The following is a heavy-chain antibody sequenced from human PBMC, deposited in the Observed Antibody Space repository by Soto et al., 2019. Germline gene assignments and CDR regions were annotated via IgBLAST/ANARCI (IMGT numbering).Heavy chain of an antibody. D-gene: IGHD1-26*01. Sequence: LRLSCAASGFSFSSYGMHWVRQAPGKGLDWVAVIWYDGSNKYFAESVKGRFTISRDNSKNTLYVQMNSLTVEDTAVYYCARAQYTGSYFDACDVWGQGTMVTVS. CDR2: IWYDGSNK. CDR3: ARAQYTGSYFDACDV. J-gene: IGHJ3*01. CDR1: GFSFSSYG. V-gene: IGHV3-33*03.